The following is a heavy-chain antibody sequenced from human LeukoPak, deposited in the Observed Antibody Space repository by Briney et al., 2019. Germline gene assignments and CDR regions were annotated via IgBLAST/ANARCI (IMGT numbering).Heavy chain of an antibody. Sequence: PSETLPLTCAVDGGSFSGYYWSWIREPPGKGLEWIGEINHSGSTNYNPSLKSRVTISVDTSKNQFSLKLSSVTAADTAVYYCARHGGRYYGSGSPPHFDYWGQGTLVTVSS. CDR3: ARHGGRYYGSGSPPHFDY. J-gene: IGHJ4*02. D-gene: IGHD3-10*01. CDR1: GGSFSGYY. CDR2: INHSGST. V-gene: IGHV4-34*01.